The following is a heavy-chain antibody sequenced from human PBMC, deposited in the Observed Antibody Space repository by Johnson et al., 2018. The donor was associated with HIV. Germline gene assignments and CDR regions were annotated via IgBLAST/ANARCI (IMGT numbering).Heavy chain of an antibody. CDR1: GFTFSNYD. CDR2: IGTAGDT. J-gene: IGHJ3*02. Sequence: EVQLVESGGGLVQPGRSLRLSYAASGFTFSNYDIHWVRQATGKGLEWVSTIGTAGDTYYVDSVKGRFTISRDNAKNSLYLQMNSLRAEDTAVYYCARGFDAFDIWGQGTMVTVSS. CDR3: ARGFDAFDI. V-gene: IGHV3-13*01.